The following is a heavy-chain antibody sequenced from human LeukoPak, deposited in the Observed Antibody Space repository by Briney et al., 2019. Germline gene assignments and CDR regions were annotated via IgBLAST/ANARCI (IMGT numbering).Heavy chain of an antibody. CDR2: ISSSGSTI. D-gene: IGHD1-14*01. CDR1: GFTFSSYE. V-gene: IGHV3-48*03. CDR3: ARSYGTYNWFDS. Sequence: GGSLRLSCAASGFTFSSYEMNWVRQAPGKGLEWGSYISSSGSTIYYADSLKGRFTISRDNSKDTLYVQMNSLRAEDTAVYYCARSYGTYNWFDSWGQGTLVTVSS. J-gene: IGHJ5*01.